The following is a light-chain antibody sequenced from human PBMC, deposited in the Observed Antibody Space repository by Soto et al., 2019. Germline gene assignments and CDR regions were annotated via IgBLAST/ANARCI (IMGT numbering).Light chain of an antibody. CDR1: QSVSSTY. J-gene: IGKJ5*01. CDR3: QQYVSLPIT. CDR2: GAS. Sequence: EIVMTQSPGTLSLSPEERATLSCRASQSVSSTYLAWYQQKPGQAPRLLIYGASSRATGIPDRFSGSGSGTDFTLTISRVEPEDFAVYYCQQYVSLPITFGQGTRREIK. V-gene: IGKV3-20*01.